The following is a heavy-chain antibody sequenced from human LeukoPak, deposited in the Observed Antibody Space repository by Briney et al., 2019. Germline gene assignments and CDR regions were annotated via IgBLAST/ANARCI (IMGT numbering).Heavy chain of an antibody. V-gene: IGHV4-30-4*01. CDR3: ARSGGWQHFDY. CDR1: GGSISSGDYY. CDR2: IYYSGST. J-gene: IGHJ4*02. D-gene: IGHD6-19*01. Sequence: ASETLSLTCTVSGGSISSGDYYWSWIRQPPGKGLEWIGYIYYSGSTYYNPSLKSRAIISVDTSKNQFSLKLSSVTAADTAVYYCARSGGWQHFDYWGQGTLVTVSS.